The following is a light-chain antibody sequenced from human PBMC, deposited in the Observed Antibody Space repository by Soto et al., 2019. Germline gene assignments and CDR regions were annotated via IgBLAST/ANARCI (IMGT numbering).Light chain of an antibody. Sequence: DLQMTQSPSTQSASVGHTDTITCRASQTISRWLAWYQQKPGKAPRLLIYTASTLESGVPSRFSASGSGTEFTLTISSLHPDDFATYYCQEYNNYWTFGQGTKVDIK. CDR2: TAS. CDR3: QEYNNYWT. J-gene: IGKJ1*01. V-gene: IGKV1-5*01. CDR1: QTISRW.